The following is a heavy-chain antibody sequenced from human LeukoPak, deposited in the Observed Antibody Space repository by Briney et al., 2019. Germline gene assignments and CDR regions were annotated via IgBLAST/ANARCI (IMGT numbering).Heavy chain of an antibody. D-gene: IGHD2-15*01. J-gene: IGHJ4*02. CDR2: ISYDGSNK. V-gene: IGHV3-30-3*01. CDR1: GFTFSSYA. CDR3: ARDLRRYCSGGSCYAPDY. Sequence: GGSLRLSCAASGFTFSSYAMHWVRQAPGKGLEWVAVISYDGSNKYYADSVKGRFTISRDNSKNTLYLQMNSLRAEDTAVYYCARDLRRYCSGGSCYAPDYWGQGTLVTVS.